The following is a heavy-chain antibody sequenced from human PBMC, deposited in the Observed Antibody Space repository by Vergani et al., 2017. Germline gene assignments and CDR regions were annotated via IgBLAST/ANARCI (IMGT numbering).Heavy chain of an antibody. CDR3: AREDSSGWYWGYYFDY. Sequence: VQLVESGGGVVQPGRSLRLSCAASGFTFSSYGMHWVRQAPGKGLEWVAVISYDGSNKYYADSVKGRFTISRDNSKNSLYLQMNSLRAEDTAVYYCAREDSSGWYWGYYFDYWGQGTLVTVSS. J-gene: IGHJ4*02. CDR2: ISYDGSNK. D-gene: IGHD6-19*01. V-gene: IGHV3-30*03. CDR1: GFTFSSYG.